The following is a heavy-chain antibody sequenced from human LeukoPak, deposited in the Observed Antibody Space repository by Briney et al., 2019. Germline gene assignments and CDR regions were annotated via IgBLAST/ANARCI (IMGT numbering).Heavy chain of an antibody. CDR3: ARQGRVIEMATV. J-gene: IGHJ4*02. Sequence: PSETLSLTCTVSGGSISSYYWSWLRQPPGKGLEWIGYIYYSGSTNYNPSLKSRVTISVDTSKNQFSLKLSSVTAADTAVYYCARQGRVIEMATVWGQGTLVTVSS. CDR1: GGSISSYY. V-gene: IGHV4-59*08. D-gene: IGHD5-24*01. CDR2: IYYSGST.